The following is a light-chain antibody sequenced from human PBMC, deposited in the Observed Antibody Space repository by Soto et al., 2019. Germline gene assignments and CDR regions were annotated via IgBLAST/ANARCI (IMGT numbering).Light chain of an antibody. V-gene: IGLV1-40*01. J-gene: IGLJ1*01. Sequence: QSVLTQPPSVSGAPGQRVTISCTGSNSNIGAGYDVHWYQQFPGTAPKLLIYGNNNRPSGVPDRFSGSKSGTSASLAITGLQADDEADYYCQSYDRSLNGVNVFGTGTKVTVL. CDR3: QSYDRSLNGVNV. CDR1: NSNIGAGYD. CDR2: GNN.